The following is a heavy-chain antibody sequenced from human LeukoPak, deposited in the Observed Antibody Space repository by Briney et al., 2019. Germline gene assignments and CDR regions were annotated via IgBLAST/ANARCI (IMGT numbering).Heavy chain of an antibody. CDR2: INHSGST. CDR3: VRPSHPTSS. Sequence: SETLSFTCAVYGGLFSEYYWSWIRQPPGKWLEWIGEINHSGSTNYNPSLKSRATISVDTSMSQISLKLTSVTAADTAVYYCVRPSHPTSSWGQGTLVTVSS. D-gene: IGHD6-13*01. CDR1: GGLFSEYY. V-gene: IGHV4-34*01. J-gene: IGHJ4*02.